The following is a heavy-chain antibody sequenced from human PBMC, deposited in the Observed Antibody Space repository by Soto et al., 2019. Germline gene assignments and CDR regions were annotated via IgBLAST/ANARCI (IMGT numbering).Heavy chain of an antibody. CDR2: IKQDGSEK. J-gene: IGHJ4*02. V-gene: IGHV3-7*01. CDR1: GFTFSTYW. Sequence: EVQLVESGGGLVQPGGSLRLSCAASGFTFSTYWMTWVRQAPGKGLEWVDNIKQDGSEKYYVGSVEGRFTISRDNAKKSLYLQMNSLRDEDTAVYYCARNDYSPSDYWGQGTLVTVSS. CDR3: ARNDYSPSDY. D-gene: IGHD4-4*01.